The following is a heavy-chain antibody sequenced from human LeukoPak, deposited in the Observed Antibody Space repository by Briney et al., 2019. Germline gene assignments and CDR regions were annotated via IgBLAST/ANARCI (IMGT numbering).Heavy chain of an antibody. CDR3: AKVRWDNSGWYYLDT. D-gene: IGHD6-19*01. Sequence: PGGPLRLSCAASGFSFSDYNMHWVRQAPGKGLEWMAVISYHGINEYYADSVEGRFTISRDNSKSTLHLQMNSLRAEDTAVYYCAKVRWDNSGWYYLDTWGQGTLPTVSS. J-gene: IGHJ4*02. CDR1: GFSFSDYN. CDR2: ISYHGINE. V-gene: IGHV3-30*18.